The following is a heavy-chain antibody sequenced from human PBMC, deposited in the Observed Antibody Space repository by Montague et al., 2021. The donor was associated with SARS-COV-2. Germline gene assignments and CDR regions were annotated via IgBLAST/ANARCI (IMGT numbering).Heavy chain of an antibody. V-gene: IGHV4-4*07. CDR2: MHFTGKT. CDR1: GDSITNHY. Sequence: SETLSLTRSVSGDSITNHYWSWIRQPAGKGLEWIGRMHFTGKTNFSPFFSSRLTMSADTSKNQFSLKLTSVTAADTAIYFCARDRFDFGAGRRGTIDFWGQGTLVTVSS. D-gene: IGHD3-10*01. CDR3: ARDRFDFGAGRRGTIDF. J-gene: IGHJ4*02.